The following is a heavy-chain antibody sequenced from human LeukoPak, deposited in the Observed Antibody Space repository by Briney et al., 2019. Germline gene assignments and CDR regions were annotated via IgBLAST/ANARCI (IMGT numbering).Heavy chain of an antibody. J-gene: IGHJ3*02. CDR2: IRSKANSYAT. V-gene: IGHV3-73*01. Sequence: PGGSLRLSWAASGFTFSGSAMHWVRQASGKGLEWVGRIRSKANSYATAYAASVKGRFTISRDDSKNTAYLQMNSLKTEDTAVYYCTRSIDFWSGYQWNDAFDIWGQGTMVTVSS. CDR3: TRSIDFWSGYQWNDAFDI. D-gene: IGHD3-3*01. CDR1: GFTFSGSA.